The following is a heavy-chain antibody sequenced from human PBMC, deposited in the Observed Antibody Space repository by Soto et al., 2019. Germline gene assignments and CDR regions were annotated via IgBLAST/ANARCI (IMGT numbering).Heavy chain of an antibody. Sequence: QVQLVESGGGVVQPGRSLRLSCAASGFTFSSYAMHWVRQAPCKGLEWVAVISYDGSNKYYADSVKGRFTISRDNSKNTLYLQMSSLRAEDTAVYYCARDPLWGTAMVLWYFDLWGRGTLVTVSS. CDR2: ISYDGSNK. CDR3: ARDPLWGTAMVLWYFDL. J-gene: IGHJ2*01. V-gene: IGHV3-30-3*01. CDR1: GFTFSSYA. D-gene: IGHD5-18*01.